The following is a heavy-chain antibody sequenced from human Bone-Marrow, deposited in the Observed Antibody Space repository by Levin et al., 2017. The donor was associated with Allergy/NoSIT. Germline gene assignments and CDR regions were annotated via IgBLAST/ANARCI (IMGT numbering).Heavy chain of an antibody. CDR1: GFTFSLYS. CDR2: ISSSGTDM. Sequence: GESLKISCTVSGFTFSLYSMNWVRQAPGKGLEWVSSISSSGTDMYNADSVKGRFTISRDNAKNSLNLQMSSLRAEDTAVYYGARGIIGDVRVAHKEAFDIWGQGTMVTVSS. V-gene: IGHV3-21*01. D-gene: IGHD2/OR15-2a*01. CDR3: ARGIIGDVRVAHKEAFDI. J-gene: IGHJ3*02.